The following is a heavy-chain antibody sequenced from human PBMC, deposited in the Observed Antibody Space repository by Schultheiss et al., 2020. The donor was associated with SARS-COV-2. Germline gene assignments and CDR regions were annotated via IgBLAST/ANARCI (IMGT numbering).Heavy chain of an antibody. CDR1: GFTFSSYA. J-gene: IGHJ6*02. CDR2: ISYDGSNK. V-gene: IGHV3-30*04. Sequence: GESLKISCAASGFTFSSYAMHWVRQAPGKGLEWVAVISYDGSNKYYADSVKGRFTISRDNSKNTLYLQMNSLKTEDTAVYYCTTLSSGWYRRGRYYYGMDVWGQGTTVTVSS. D-gene: IGHD6-19*01. CDR3: TTLSSGWYRRGRYYYGMDV.